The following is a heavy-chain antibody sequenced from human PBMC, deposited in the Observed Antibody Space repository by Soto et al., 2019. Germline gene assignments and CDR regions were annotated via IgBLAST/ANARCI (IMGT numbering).Heavy chain of an antibody. CDR2: ISWDGGST. CDR3: AKDMGNYYDTMGVDY. V-gene: IGHV3-43*01. CDR1: GFTFDDYT. Sequence: DVQLVESGGVVVQPGGSLRLSCAASGFTFDDYTMHWVRQAPGKGLEWVSLISWDGGSTYYADSVKGRFTISRDNSKNSLYLQMNSLRTEDTALYYCAKDMGNYYDTMGVDYWGQGTLVTVSS. D-gene: IGHD3-22*01. J-gene: IGHJ4*02.